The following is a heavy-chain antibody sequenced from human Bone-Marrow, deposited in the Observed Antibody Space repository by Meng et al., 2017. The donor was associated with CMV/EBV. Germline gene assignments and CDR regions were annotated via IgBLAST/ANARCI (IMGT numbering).Heavy chain of an antibody. CDR3: TRDVLGSSSSSVSFDI. J-gene: IGHJ3*02. Sequence: GESLKISCAASGFSVSSTYINWVRQAPGKGLEWISFLYSNGNTFYADSVKGRFTISRDDSLNAVYLQMDSLGPEDTAVYYCTRDVLGSSSSSVSFDIWGQGTMVTFSS. CDR1: GFSVSSTY. V-gene: IGHV3-66*03. CDR2: LYSNGNT. D-gene: IGHD6-6*01.